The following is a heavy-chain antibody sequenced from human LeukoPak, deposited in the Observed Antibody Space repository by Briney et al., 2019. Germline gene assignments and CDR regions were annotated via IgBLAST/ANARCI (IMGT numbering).Heavy chain of an antibody. CDR1: GYTFTSYY. V-gene: IGHV1-46*01. J-gene: IGHJ4*02. CDR2: INPSGGST. D-gene: IGHD4-17*01. Sequence: GASVKVSCKASGYTFTSYYMHWVRQAPGQGLEWMGIINPSGGSTSYAQKFQGRVTMTRDTSTSIVYMELSSLRSEDTAVYYCAKGSTVTNFDYWGQGTLVTVSS. CDR3: AKGSTVTNFDY.